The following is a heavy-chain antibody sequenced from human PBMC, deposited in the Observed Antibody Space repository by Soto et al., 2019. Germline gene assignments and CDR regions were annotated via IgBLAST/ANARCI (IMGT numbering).Heavy chain of an antibody. J-gene: IGHJ4*02. CDR2: VDPSASQT. Sequence: PGESLKLSCTGSGYISAVDWITWVRRNARKGLGGMCLVDPSASQTHYSPSFRGHVTISATKSITTVFLQWSSLRASDTAMYYCARQIYDSDTGPNFQYYFDSWGQGTPVTVSS. D-gene: IGHD3-22*01. CDR1: GYISAVDW. V-gene: IGHV5-10-1*01. CDR3: ARQIYDSDTGPNFQYYFDS.